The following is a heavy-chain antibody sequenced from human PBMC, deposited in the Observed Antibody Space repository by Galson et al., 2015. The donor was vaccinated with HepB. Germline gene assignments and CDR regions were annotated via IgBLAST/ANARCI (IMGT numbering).Heavy chain of an antibody. CDR3: TTAGYSYGYFDY. CDR2: IKCKTDGGTT. D-gene: IGHD5-18*01. J-gene: IGHJ4*02. Sequence: SLRLSCAASGFTFSNAWMSWVRHAPGMGLEWVGRIKCKTDGGTTDYAAPVKGRFTISRDDSKNTLYLQMNSLKTEDTAVYYCTTAGYSYGYFDYWGQGTLVTVSS. V-gene: IGHV3-15*01. CDR1: GFTFSNAW.